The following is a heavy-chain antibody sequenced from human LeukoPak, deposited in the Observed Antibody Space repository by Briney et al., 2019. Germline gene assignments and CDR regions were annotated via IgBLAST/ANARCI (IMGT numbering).Heavy chain of an antibody. CDR1: GFTFSNAW. D-gene: IGHD6-19*01. CDR2: IKSKTDGGTT. CDR3: TTGLVWLAASGY. J-gene: IGHJ4*02. V-gene: IGHV3-15*01. Sequence: PWGSLRLSCAASGFTFSNAWMSWVRQAPGKGLEWVGRIKSKTDGGTTDYAAPVKGRFTISRDDSKNTLYLQMSSLKTEDTAVYYCTTGLVWLAASGYWGQGTLVTVSS.